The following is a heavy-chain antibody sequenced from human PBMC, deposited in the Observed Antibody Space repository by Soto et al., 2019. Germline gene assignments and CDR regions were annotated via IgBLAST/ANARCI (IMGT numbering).Heavy chain of an antibody. CDR3: AICGWNDYYYYYGMDV. D-gene: IGHD1-1*01. V-gene: IGHV1-69*12. CDR2: IIPIFGTA. J-gene: IGHJ6*02. Sequence: QVQLVQSGAEVKKPGSSVKVSCKASGGTFSSYAISWVRQAPGQGLEWMGGIIPIFGTANYAQKFQGRVTITADETTSTAYMELSSLRSEDTAVYYWAICGWNDYYYYYGMDVWGQGTTVTVSS. CDR1: GGTFSSYA.